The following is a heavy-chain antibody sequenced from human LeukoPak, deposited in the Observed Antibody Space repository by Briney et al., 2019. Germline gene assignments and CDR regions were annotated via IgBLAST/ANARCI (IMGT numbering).Heavy chain of an antibody. CDR3: AKSYQCSGGSCYSFDY. V-gene: IGHV3-23*01. Sequence: GGSLRLSCAASGFTFSSYAMSWVRQAPGKGLEWVSAISGSGGSTYYADSVKGRFTISRDNSKNTLYLQMNSLRAEDTAVYYCAKSYQCSGGSCYSFDYWGQGTLVTVSS. J-gene: IGHJ4*02. D-gene: IGHD2-15*01. CDR1: GFTFSSYA. CDR2: ISGSGGST.